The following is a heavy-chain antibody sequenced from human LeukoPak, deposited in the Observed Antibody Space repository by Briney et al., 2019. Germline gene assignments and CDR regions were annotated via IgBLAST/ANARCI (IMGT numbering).Heavy chain of an antibody. J-gene: IGHJ4*02. V-gene: IGHV1-69*04. CDR3: AREYRWELPDY. CDR2: IIPILGIA. CDR1: GGTFSSCA. D-gene: IGHD1-26*01. Sequence: ASVKVSCKASGGTFSSCAISWVRQAPGQGLEWMGRIIPILGIANYAQKFQGRVTITADKSTSTAYMELSSLRSEDTAVYYCAREYRWELPDYWGQGTLVTVSS.